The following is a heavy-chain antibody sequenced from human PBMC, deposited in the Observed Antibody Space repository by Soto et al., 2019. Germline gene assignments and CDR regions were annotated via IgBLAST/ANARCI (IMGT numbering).Heavy chain of an antibody. CDR2: IIPMFGTP. Sequence: QVQLVQSGTEVKKSGSSVKVSCKASGDTFTNFAISWMRQAPGQGLEWMGGIIPMFGTPNYAQKFQGSVTITADRATSTAYLELRSLRSEDTAVYYCARSLRGYTGYDGGGAFDIWGQGTMVTVSS. CDR3: ARSLRGYTGYDGGGAFDI. V-gene: IGHV1-69*06. CDR1: GDTFTNFA. D-gene: IGHD5-12*01. J-gene: IGHJ3*02.